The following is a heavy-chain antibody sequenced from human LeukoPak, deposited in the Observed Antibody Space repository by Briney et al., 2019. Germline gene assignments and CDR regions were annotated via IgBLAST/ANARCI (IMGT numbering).Heavy chain of an antibody. CDR1: GFTFSSYW. CDR3: ATNRITIFGVVTDY. J-gene: IGHJ4*02. D-gene: IGHD3-3*01. V-gene: IGHV3-74*01. Sequence: GGSLRLSCAASGFTFSSYWMHWVRQAPGKGLVWVSRINSDGSSTSYAGSVKGRFTISRDNAKNTLYLQMNSLRAEDTAVYYCATNRITIFGVVTDYWGQGTLVTVPS. CDR2: INSDGSST.